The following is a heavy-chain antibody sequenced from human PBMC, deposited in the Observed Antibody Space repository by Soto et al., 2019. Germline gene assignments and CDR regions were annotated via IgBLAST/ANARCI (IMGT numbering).Heavy chain of an antibody. CDR1: GGSISSSSYY. D-gene: IGHD2-8*01. CDR3: ARLAWGTKSFDY. V-gene: IGHV4-39*01. J-gene: IGHJ4*02. Sequence: QLQLQESGPGLVKPSETLSLTCTVSGGSISSSSYYWGWIRQPPGKGLEWIGSIYYSGSTYYNPSLKSRVTISVDTSKNQFSLKLSSVTAADTAVYYCARLAWGTKSFDYWGQGTLVTVSS. CDR2: IYYSGST.